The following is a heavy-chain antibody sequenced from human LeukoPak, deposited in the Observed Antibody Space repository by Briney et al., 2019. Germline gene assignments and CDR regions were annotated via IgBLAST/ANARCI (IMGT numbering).Heavy chain of an antibody. J-gene: IGHJ3*02. D-gene: IGHD2-15*01. CDR2: IYYSGST. V-gene: IGHV4-59*11. CDR3: ARAPMVVGDLDAFDI. CDR1: GGSISSHY. Sequence: PSETLSLTCTVSGGSISSHYWSWIRQPPGKGLEWIGYIYYSGSTNYNPSLKSRVTISVDTSKNQFSLKLSSVTAADTAVYYCARAPMVVGDLDAFDIWGQGTMITVSS.